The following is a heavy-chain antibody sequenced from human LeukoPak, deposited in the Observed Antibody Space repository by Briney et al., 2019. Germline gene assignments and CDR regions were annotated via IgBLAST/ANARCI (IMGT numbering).Heavy chain of an antibody. J-gene: IGHJ6*03. CDR3: ASIGGYNDYYYYYMDV. V-gene: IGHV4-38-2*02. Sequence: SETLSLTCTVSGYSISSGYYWGWIRQPPGKGLEWIGNTYHSGSTYYNPSLKSRVTISVDTSKNQFSLKLSSVTAADTAVYYCASIGGYNDYYYYYMDVWGKGTTVTVSS. CDR2: TYHSGST. CDR1: GYSISSGYY. D-gene: IGHD5-24*01.